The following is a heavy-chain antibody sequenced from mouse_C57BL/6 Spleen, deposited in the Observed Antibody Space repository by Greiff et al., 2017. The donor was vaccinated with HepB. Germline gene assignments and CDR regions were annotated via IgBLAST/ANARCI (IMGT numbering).Heavy chain of an antibody. V-gene: IGHV1-54*01. CDR2: INPGSGGT. CDR1: GYAFTNYL. Sequence: QVQLQQSGAELVRPGTSVKVSCKASGYAFTNYLIEWVKQRPGQGLEWIGVINPGSGGTKYNEKFKGKATLTADKSSSTAYMHLSSLTSEDSAVYFCARGGTTVVARFDYAMDYWGQGTSVTVSS. D-gene: IGHD1-1*01. CDR3: ARGGTTVVARFDYAMDY. J-gene: IGHJ4*01.